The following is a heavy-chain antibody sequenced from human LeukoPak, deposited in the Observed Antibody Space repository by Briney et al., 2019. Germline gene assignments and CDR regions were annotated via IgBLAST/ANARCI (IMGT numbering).Heavy chain of an antibody. CDR1: GGSISSDY. V-gene: IGHV4-59*01. D-gene: IGHD4-17*01. CDR2: ILYSGSS. J-gene: IGHJ4*01. Sequence: SETLSLTCTVSGGSISSDYWSWIRQPPGKGLEWIGYILYSGSSGYNPSLKSRVTMSVDTSKNQFSLRLSSVTAADTAVYYCARAGATMTTLDLEHWGHGTLVTVSS. CDR3: ARAGATMTTLDLEH.